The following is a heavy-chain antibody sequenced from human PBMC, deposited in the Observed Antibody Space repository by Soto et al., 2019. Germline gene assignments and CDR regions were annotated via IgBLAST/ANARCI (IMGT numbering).Heavy chain of an antibody. V-gene: IGHV3-7*01. Sequence: EVQLVESGGGLVRPGGSLRLSCAASEFTFSTYYMTWFRQAPGKGLEWVANIKQDGSEKFYVDSVRGRFTISRDNAKNSLYLQMNSLRVDDTAVYYYARVGGAWYSDLWGRGTLVTVSS. CDR1: EFTFSTYY. D-gene: IGHD3-10*01. J-gene: IGHJ2*01. CDR2: IKQDGSEK. CDR3: ARVGGAWYSDL.